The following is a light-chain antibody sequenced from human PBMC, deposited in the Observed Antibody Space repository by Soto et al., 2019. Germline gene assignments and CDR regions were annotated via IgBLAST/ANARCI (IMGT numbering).Light chain of an antibody. Sequence: DIQMTQSPSSLSASVGDRVTITFRASQSISSYLNWYQQKPGKAPKLLIYAASSLQSGVPSRFSGSGSGTDFTLTISSLQPEDFTTYYCQQSYSTLWTSGQGTKVDI. J-gene: IGKJ1*01. V-gene: IGKV1-39*01. CDR2: AAS. CDR1: QSISSY. CDR3: QQSYSTLWT.